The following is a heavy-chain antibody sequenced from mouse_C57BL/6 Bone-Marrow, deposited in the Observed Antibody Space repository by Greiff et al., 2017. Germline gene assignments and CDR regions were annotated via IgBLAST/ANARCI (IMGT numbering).Heavy chain of an antibody. CDR2: IDPSDSYT. D-gene: IGHD2-5*01. Sequence: QVQLQQPGAELVMPGASVKLSCKASGYTFTSYWMHWVKQRPGQGLEWIGEIDPSDSYTNYNQKFKGKSTLTVDKSSSTAYMQLSSLTSEDSPVYYCAREGDSYYSNWGFAYWGQGTLVTVSA. CDR1: GYTFTSYW. J-gene: IGHJ3*01. V-gene: IGHV1-69*01. CDR3: AREGDSYYSNWGFAY.